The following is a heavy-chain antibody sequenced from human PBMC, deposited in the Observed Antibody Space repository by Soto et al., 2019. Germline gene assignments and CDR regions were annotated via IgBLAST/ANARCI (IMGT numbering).Heavy chain of an antibody. J-gene: IGHJ5*02. CDR1: GYTFTSYA. CDR3: ARPGRGYCSSTSCWSLGFDP. CDR2: INAGNGNT. Sequence: GESLKVSCKASGYTFTSYAMHWVRQAPGQRLEWMGWINAGNGNTKYSQKFQGRVTITRDTSASTAYMELSSLRSEDTAVYYCARPGRGYCSSTSCWSLGFDPWGQGTLVTVSS. V-gene: IGHV1-3*01. D-gene: IGHD2-2*01.